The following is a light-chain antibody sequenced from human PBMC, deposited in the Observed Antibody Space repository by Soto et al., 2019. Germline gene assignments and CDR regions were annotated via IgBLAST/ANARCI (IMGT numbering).Light chain of an antibody. Sequence: QSALTQPASVSGSPGQSITISCTGSNSVIGGYNVVFWNQHRPGKVPKLTYEDTRRPSRVSSHFSGSKSGTSASLAISGLQSEDEADYYCAAWDGSLNGWVFGGGTKLTVL. V-gene: IGLV2-14*02. CDR1: NSVIGGYNV. CDR2: EDT. CDR3: AAWDGSLNGWV. J-gene: IGLJ3*02.